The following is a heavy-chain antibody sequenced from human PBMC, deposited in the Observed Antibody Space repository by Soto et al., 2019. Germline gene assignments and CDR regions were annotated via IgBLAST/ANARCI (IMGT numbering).Heavy chain of an antibody. Sequence: SETLSLTCTVSGGSISNHYWSWIRQAPGKGLEWIGVINYSGRSNYYPYLKRRVTISRYTFKNQFSLNVSSVTAADTAVYYCAMTTVTEYFQLWGQGTLVTVSS. J-gene: IGHJ1*01. CDR3: AMTTVTEYFQL. CDR1: GGSISNHY. V-gene: IGHV4-59*11. D-gene: IGHD4-17*01. CDR2: INYSGRS.